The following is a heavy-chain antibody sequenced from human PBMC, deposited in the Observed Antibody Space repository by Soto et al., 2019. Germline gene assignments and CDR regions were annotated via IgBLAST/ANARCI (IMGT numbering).Heavy chain of an antibody. Sequence: QVQLVESGGGVVQPGRSLRLSCAASGFTFSSYGMHWVRQAPGKGLEWVAVIWYDGSNEYYADSVKGRFTISRDNSKNTLYLQMNSLRAEDTAVYYCARGAIAAAGTFDVWGQGTTVTVSS. D-gene: IGHD6-13*01. J-gene: IGHJ6*02. CDR2: IWYDGSNE. V-gene: IGHV3-33*01. CDR1: GFTFSSYG. CDR3: ARGAIAAAGTFDV.